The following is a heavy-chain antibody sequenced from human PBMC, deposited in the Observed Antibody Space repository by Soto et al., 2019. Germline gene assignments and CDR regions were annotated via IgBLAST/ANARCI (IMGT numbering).Heavy chain of an antibody. Sequence: ASVKVSCKASGYTFTSYGISWVRQAPGQGLEWMGWISAYNGNTNYAQKLQGRVTMTMDTSTSTAYMELRSLRSDDTAVYYCARQSLYYYDSSGPGGNNWFDPWGQGTLVTVSS. D-gene: IGHD3-22*01. CDR2: ISAYNGNT. CDR1: GYTFTSYG. J-gene: IGHJ5*02. V-gene: IGHV1-18*01. CDR3: ARQSLYYYDSSGPGGNNWFDP.